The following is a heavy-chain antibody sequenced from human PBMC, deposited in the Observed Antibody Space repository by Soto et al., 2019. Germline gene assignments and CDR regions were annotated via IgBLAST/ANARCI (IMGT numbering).Heavy chain of an antibody. J-gene: IGHJ4*02. CDR1: GFTFGSYA. CDR2: IRSEANGGTT. D-gene: IGHD3-22*01. V-gene: IGHV3-49*04. CDR3: TRCYYESSGYYVY. Sequence: GGSLRLSCTGSGFTFGSYALSWVRQAPGKGLEWVGVIRSEANGGTTDYAASVKGRITISRDDSKSIAYMEINSLQTEDTAVYYCTRCYYESSGYYVYWGQGALVTVSS.